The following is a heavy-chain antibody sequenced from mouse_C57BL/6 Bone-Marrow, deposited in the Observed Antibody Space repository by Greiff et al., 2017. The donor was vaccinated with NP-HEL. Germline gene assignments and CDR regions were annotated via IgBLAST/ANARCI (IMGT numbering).Heavy chain of an antibody. CDR3: ARWGYDYDYAMDY. J-gene: IGHJ4*01. V-gene: IGHV1-55*01. CDR1: GYTFTSYW. Sequence: QVQLQQPGAELVKPGASVKMSCKASGYTFTSYWITWVKQRPGQGLEWIGDIYPGSGSTNYNEKFKSKATLTVDTSSSTAYMQLSSLTSEDSAVYYCARWGYDYDYAMDYWGQGTSVTVSS. CDR2: IYPGSGST. D-gene: IGHD2-4*01.